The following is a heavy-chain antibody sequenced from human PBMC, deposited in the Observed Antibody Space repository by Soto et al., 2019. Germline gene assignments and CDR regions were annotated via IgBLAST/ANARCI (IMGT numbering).Heavy chain of an antibody. CDR1: GFTFSSSW. CDR3: GRGRQHAINI. J-gene: IGHJ3*02. D-gene: IGHD6-25*01. V-gene: IGHV3-7*04. Sequence: VQVVESGGDLVQPGGSLRLSCAASGFTFSSSWMNWVRQAPGKGVERVANTNEDGSTKYHVDSVKGRFTISRDNAKNSLYLQMNNLRGEDTAVYYCGRGRQHAINIWGQGTMVTVSS. CDR2: TNEDGSTK.